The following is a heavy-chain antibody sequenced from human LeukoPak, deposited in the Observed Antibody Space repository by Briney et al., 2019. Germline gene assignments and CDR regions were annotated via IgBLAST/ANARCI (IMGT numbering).Heavy chain of an antibody. CDR1: GITFSTYW. V-gene: IGHV3-7*03. J-gene: IGHJ3*02. Sequence: GGSLRLSCAASGITFSTYWMNWVRQAPGKGLEWVANINQDGSEKYYVDSVKGRFTISRDNAKNSLFLQINSLRAEDTAVYYCAKDAPYYYDSSGYGGAFDIWGQGTMVTVSS. CDR2: INQDGSEK. CDR3: AKDAPYYYDSSGYGGAFDI. D-gene: IGHD3-22*01.